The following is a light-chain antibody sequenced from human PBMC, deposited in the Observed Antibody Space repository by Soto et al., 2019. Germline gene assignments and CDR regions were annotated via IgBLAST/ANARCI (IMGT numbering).Light chain of an antibody. CDR1: QSVSNY. J-gene: IGKJ1*01. CDR3: QQSYRAPWT. V-gene: IGKV1-39*01. Sequence: DVQMTQSHSTLSASVRHRVTSTFRASQSVSNYLNWFKQKQVKAPKIMIYAASTLQGGVSPRFSGRGSGTDFTLTISSLKPEDFATYYCQQSYRAPWTFGQGTKVDIK. CDR2: AAS.